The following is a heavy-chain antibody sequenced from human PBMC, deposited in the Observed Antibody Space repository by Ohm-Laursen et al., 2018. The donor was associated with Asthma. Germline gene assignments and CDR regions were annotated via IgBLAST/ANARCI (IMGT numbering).Heavy chain of an antibody. CDR2: IKSDGSIT. CDR1: GSTFSTYW. J-gene: IGHJ4*02. CDR3: ATDSRYGDYVPFDS. D-gene: IGHD4-17*01. Sequence: SLRLSCAASGSTFSTYWMHWVRQAAGKGLVWVARIKSDGSITTYADSVKGRFTISRDNAKNTLYLQMNSLRVEDTAVYYCATDSRYGDYVPFDSWGQGTLVTVSS. V-gene: IGHV3-74*01.